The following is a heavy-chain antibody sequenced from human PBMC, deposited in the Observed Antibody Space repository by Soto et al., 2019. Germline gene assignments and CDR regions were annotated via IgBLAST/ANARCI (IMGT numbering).Heavy chain of an antibody. Sequence: SETLSLTCSVSSGSLSSSTYYWSWIRQPPGKGLEWIGEINHIGYTNYNPSLESRVAISVDTSKNQFSLNLRSVTAADTAVYYCGPRGAVAPRGYWGQGTLVTVSS. CDR2: INHIGYT. V-gene: IGHV4-39*07. D-gene: IGHD2-15*01. CDR3: GPRGAVAPRGY. J-gene: IGHJ4*02. CDR1: SGSLSSSTYY.